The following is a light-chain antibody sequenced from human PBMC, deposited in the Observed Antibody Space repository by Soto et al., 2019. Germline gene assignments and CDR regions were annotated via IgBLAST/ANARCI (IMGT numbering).Light chain of an antibody. CDR2: GAS. Sequence: EIVMTQSPATLSVSPGERATLSCRASQSVSSDLAWYQQKPGQAPRLLIYGASTRATGIPARLSGSGSGTEFTLTISSLRSEDFAVYYCQQYNNWPRTSGQGTKVEI. J-gene: IGKJ2*01. CDR1: QSVSSD. V-gene: IGKV3-15*01. CDR3: QQYNNWPRT.